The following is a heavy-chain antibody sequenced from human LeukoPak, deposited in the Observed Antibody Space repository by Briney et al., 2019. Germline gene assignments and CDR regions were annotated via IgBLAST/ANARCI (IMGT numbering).Heavy chain of an antibody. CDR2: ISSSGTT. V-gene: IGHV4-39*01. J-gene: IGHJ4*02. D-gene: IGHD6-19*01. CDR3: TRRLSGSAWRDY. CDR1: GGSISSSCYH. Sequence: SETLSLTCTVSGGSISSSCYHWGWIRQPPGEGLEWIGNISSSGTTYYSSSHKSRVTISVDTSKNQFSLNLSSVTAADTAVYYCTRRLSGSAWRDYWGQGTLVTVSS.